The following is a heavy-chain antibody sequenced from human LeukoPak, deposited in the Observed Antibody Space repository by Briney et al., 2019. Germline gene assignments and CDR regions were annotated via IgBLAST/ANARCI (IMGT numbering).Heavy chain of an antibody. Sequence: PGGSLRLSCAASGFTFSSYWMSWVRQGPGKGLEWVANIKQDGSEKYYVDSVKSRFTISRDNAKNSLYLQMNSLRAEDTAVYYCARDDCSSISCYHNWFDPWGQGTLVTVSS. V-gene: IGHV3-7*01. CDR3: ARDDCSSISCYHNWFDP. D-gene: IGHD2-2*01. CDR2: IKQDGSEK. J-gene: IGHJ5*02. CDR1: GFTFSSYW.